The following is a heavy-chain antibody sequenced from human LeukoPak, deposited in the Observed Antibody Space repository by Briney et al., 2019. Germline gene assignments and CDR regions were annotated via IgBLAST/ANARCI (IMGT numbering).Heavy chain of an antibody. Sequence: PSETLSLTCTVSGGSISSYYWSWIRQPPGKGLEWIGYINYSGSTNYNPSLKSRVTISVDTSKNQFSLKLSSMTAADTAVYYCGGAISSSWYRAGYYFDYWGQGTLVTVSS. J-gene: IGHJ4*02. CDR3: GGAISSSWYRAGYYFDY. CDR2: INYSGST. D-gene: IGHD6-13*01. CDR1: GGSISSYY. V-gene: IGHV4-59*01.